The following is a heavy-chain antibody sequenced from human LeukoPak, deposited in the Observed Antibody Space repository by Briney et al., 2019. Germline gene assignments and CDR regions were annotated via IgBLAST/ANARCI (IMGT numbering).Heavy chain of an antibody. Sequence: SETLSLTYTVSGGSISSYYWSWIRQPPGKRLEWIGYIYYSGSTNYNPSLKSRVTISVDTSKNQFSLKLSSVTAADTAVYYCARTPGVPAAIGRYYYGMDVWGQGTTVTVSS. J-gene: IGHJ6*02. CDR2: IYYSGST. CDR1: GGSISSYY. CDR3: ARTPGVPAAIGRYYYGMDV. V-gene: IGHV4-59*01. D-gene: IGHD2-2*01.